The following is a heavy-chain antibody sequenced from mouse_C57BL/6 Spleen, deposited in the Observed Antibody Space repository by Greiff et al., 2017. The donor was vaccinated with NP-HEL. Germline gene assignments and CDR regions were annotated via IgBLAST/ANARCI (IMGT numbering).Heavy chain of an antibody. CDR1: GYTFTGYW. Sequence: VQLQQSGAELMKPGASVKLSCKATGYTFTGYWIEWVKQRPGHGLEWIGEILPGSGSTNYNEKFKGKATFTADTSSNTAYMQLSSLTTEDSAIYYCATGGYYDYDEAWFAYWGQGTLVTVSA. CDR3: ATGGYYDYDEAWFAY. J-gene: IGHJ3*01. CDR2: ILPGSGST. V-gene: IGHV1-9*01. D-gene: IGHD2-4*01.